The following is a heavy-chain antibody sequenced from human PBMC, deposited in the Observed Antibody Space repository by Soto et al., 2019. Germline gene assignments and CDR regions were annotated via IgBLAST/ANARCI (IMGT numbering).Heavy chain of an antibody. J-gene: IGHJ3*02. CDR1: GFTFGDYA. D-gene: IGHD6-13*01. CDR3: TRGWYSSSWYAFDI. Sequence: GGSLRLSCTASGFTFGDYAMSWFRQAPGKGLEWVGFIRSKAYGGTTEYAASVKGRFTISRDDSKSIAYLQMNSLKTEDTAVYYCTRGWYSSSWYAFDIWGQGTMVTVSS. V-gene: IGHV3-49*03. CDR2: IRSKAYGGTT.